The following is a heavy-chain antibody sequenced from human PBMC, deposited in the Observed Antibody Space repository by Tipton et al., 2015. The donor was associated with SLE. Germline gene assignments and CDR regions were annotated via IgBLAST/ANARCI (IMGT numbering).Heavy chain of an antibody. CDR3: ARGYTAYDYGGNWFDP. J-gene: IGHJ5*02. D-gene: IGHD5-12*01. Sequence: TLSLTCVVSGYSISSGYYWGWIRQPPGKGLEWIGSLSHSGATYYNPSLESRVTISVDTSKNQLSLDLSSVTAADTAVYFCARGYTAYDYGGNWFDPWGQGTLVPVSS. V-gene: IGHV4-38-2*01. CDR2: LSHSGAT. CDR1: GYSISSGYY.